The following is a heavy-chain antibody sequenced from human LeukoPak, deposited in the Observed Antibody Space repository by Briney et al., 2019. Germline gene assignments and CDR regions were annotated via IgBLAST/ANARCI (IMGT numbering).Heavy chain of an antibody. J-gene: IGHJ4*02. CDR3: ARHIGSYYVDY. CDR1: GGSISSGYY. Sequence: SETLSLTCTVSGGSISSGYYWGWIRQPPGKGLEWIANIYHNGIAYYNPSLKSRVTISVNTSKNQVSLKLNSVSAADTAVYYCARHIGSYYVDYWGQGTLVTVSS. D-gene: IGHD1-26*01. V-gene: IGHV4-38-2*02. CDR2: IYHNGIA.